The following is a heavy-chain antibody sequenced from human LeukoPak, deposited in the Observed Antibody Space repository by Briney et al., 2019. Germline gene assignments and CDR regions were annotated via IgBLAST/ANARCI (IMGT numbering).Heavy chain of an antibody. D-gene: IGHD3/OR15-3a*01. CDR2: INPNSGDR. V-gene: IGHV1-2*02. CDR1: GYTFTGYS. Sequence: GASVKVSCKASGYTFTGYSIYWVRQAPGQGLEWMGGINPNSGDRNFAQKFQGRVTMTRDTSISTAYMELSRLSSDDTAIYYCARGYVWREMGLGYWGQGTLVTVSS. CDR3: ARGYVWREMGLGY. J-gene: IGHJ4*02.